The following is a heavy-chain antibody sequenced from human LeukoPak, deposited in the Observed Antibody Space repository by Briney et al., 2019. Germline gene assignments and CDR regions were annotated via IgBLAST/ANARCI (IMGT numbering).Heavy chain of an antibody. D-gene: IGHD4-17*01. CDR1: GFTFSSYA. CDR3: AKDTLYGDYEENYFDY. V-gene: IGHV3-23*01. CDR2: ISDIDGGST. Sequence: GGSLRLSCAASGFTFSSYAMSWVRQAPGKGLEWVSGISDIDGGSTYYADSVKGRFTISRDNAKNSLYLQMNSLRAEDTALYYCAKDTLYGDYEENYFDYWGQGTLVTVSS. J-gene: IGHJ4*02.